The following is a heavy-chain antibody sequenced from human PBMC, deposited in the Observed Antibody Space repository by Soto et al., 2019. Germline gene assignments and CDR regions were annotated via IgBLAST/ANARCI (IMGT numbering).Heavy chain of an antibody. Sequence: EVQLVESGGGLVKPGGSLRLSCAASGFTFSSYSMNWVRQAPGKGLEWVSSISSSSSYIYYADSVKGQFTSSRDNATNSLCRQMTSLRAEDTAVYYCARVGDSGAAYPTFYYYGMDVWGQGTAVTVSS. J-gene: IGHJ6*02. D-gene: IGHD3-22*01. CDR1: GFTFSSYS. CDR2: ISSSSSYI. CDR3: ARVGDSGAAYPTFYYYGMDV. V-gene: IGHV3-21*01.